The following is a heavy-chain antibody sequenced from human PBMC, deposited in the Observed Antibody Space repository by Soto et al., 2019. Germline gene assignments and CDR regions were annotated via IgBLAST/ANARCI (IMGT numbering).Heavy chain of an antibody. V-gene: IGHV1-18*01. Sequence: ASVKVSCKTAGDTFPGYGISWVRQAPGQGLEWMGWISGYNGNTNYPQRLQGRVTMTTDTSTSTAYMELRSLTSDDTAVYYCARDQYDSSGDLDYWGQGALVTVS. CDR2: ISGYNGNT. CDR3: ARDQYDSSGDLDY. D-gene: IGHD3-22*01. J-gene: IGHJ4*02. CDR1: GDTFPGYG.